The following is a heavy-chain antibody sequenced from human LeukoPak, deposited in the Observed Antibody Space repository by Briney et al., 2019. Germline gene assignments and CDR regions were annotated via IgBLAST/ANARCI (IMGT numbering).Heavy chain of an antibody. CDR3: ARGSIWFRESNWFDP. J-gene: IGHJ5*02. V-gene: IGHV4-34*01. D-gene: IGHD3-10*01. CDR2: INHSGST. CDR1: GGSFSGYY. Sequence: PSETLSLTCAVYGGSFSGYYWSWIRQPPGKGLEWIGEINHSGSTNYNPSLKSRVTISVDTSKNQFSLKLSSVTAADTAVYYCARGSIWFRESNWFDPWGQGTLVTVSS.